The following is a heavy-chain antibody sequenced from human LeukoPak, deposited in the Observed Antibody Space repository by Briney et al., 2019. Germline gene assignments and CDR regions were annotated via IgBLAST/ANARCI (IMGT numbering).Heavy chain of an antibody. D-gene: IGHD3-3*01. Sequence: TSETLSLTCTVSGGSISSGDYYWSWIRQPPGKGLEWIGYIYYSGSTYYNPSLKSRVTISVDTSKNQFSLKLSSVTAADTAVYCCARSFGVVLDYWGQGTLVTVSS. CDR2: IYYSGST. CDR1: GGSISSGDYY. J-gene: IGHJ4*02. CDR3: ARSFGVVLDY. V-gene: IGHV4-30-4*08.